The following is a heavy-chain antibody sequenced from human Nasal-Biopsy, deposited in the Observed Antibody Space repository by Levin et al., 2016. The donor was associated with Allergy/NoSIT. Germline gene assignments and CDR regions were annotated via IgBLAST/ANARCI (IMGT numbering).Heavy chain of an antibody. J-gene: IGHJ4*02. CDR3: ASRISATYYHDSSGDGLGY. D-gene: IGHD3-22*01. CDR1: GFTFSRYW. V-gene: IGHV3-7*02. Sequence: GESLKISCAASGFTFSRYWMSWVRQAPGKGLEWVANIKQDESEKYYLDSVRGRFTISRDNVNNSLYLQLNSLRADDTAVYYCASRISATYYHDSSGDGLGYWGRGALVTVSS. CDR2: IKQDESEK.